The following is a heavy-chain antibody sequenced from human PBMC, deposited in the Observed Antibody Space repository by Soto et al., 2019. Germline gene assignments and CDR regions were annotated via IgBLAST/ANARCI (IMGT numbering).Heavy chain of an antibody. CDR1: GFTFSSYS. CDR3: AKGLGSSGWYSKIEFDY. V-gene: IGHV3-23*01. J-gene: IGHJ4*02. CDR2: ISGSGGST. Sequence: PGGSLILSCAASGFTFSSYSMSWVRQAPGKGLEWVSAISGSGGSTYYADSVKGRFTISRDNSKNTLYLQMNSLRAEDTAVYYCAKGLGSSGWYSKIEFDYWGQGTLVTVSS. D-gene: IGHD6-19*01.